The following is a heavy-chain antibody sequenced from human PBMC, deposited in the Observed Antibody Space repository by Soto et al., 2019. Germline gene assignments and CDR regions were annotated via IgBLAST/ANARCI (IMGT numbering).Heavy chain of an antibody. D-gene: IGHD2-15*01. CDR2: IYYSGST. V-gene: IGHV4-31*03. CDR1: GGSISSGGYY. Sequence: QVQLQESGPGLVKPSQTLSLTCTVSGGSISSGGYYWSWIRQHPGKGLEWIGDIYYSGSTYYNPSLKSRVTISVDTSKNQFSLKLSSVTAADTAVYYCARGIVVVVAATRSFAFDIWGQGTMVTVSS. CDR3: ARGIVVVVAATRSFAFDI. J-gene: IGHJ3*02.